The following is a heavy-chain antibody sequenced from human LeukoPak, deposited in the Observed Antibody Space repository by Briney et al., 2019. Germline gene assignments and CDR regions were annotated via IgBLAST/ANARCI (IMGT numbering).Heavy chain of an antibody. D-gene: IGHD6-19*01. J-gene: IGHJ3*02. Sequence: PGGSLRLSCAASGFTFSSHWMHWVRQVPGKGLEWVSIIGGGGIVTYYSDSVKGRFTISRDNAKSSLYLQMNSLRAEDTAVYYCARDPGIAVAGIPSPAFNIWGQGTMLTVSS. CDR3: ARDPGIAVAGIPSPAFNI. CDR2: IGGGGIVT. CDR1: GFTFSSHW. V-gene: IGHV3-21*01.